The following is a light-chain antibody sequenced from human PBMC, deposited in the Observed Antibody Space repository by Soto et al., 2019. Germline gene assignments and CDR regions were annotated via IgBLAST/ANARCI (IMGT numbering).Light chain of an antibody. CDR2: AAS. Sequence: DIQMTQSPSSLSASVGDRVTITCRASQGISNYLAWYQQKPGKVPKLLIYAASTLQSGVPSRFSGSGSGTDFTLTISSLLPEDVATYYCQKYNSAPLTCGGGTKVEIK. J-gene: IGKJ4*01. CDR1: QGISNY. CDR3: QKYNSAPLT. V-gene: IGKV1-27*01.